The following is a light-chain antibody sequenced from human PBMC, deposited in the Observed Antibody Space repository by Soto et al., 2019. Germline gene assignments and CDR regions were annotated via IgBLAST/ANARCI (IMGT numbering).Light chain of an antibody. Sequence: QSVVTQPPSVSGTPGQGVIISCSNVGRHEVSWYQQVPGMAPKLLIHTTSQRPSGVPDRFSASQSGNSASLAIRGLQSDDEADYFCSSWDDSLSGVVFGRGTKLTVL. V-gene: IGLV1-44*01. CDR2: TTS. CDR1: NVGRHE. CDR3: SSWDDSLSGVV. J-gene: IGLJ2*01.